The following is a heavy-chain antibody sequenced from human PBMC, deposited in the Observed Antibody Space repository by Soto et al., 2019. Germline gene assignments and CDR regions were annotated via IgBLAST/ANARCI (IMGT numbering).Heavy chain of an antibody. CDR2: INPNSGGT. CDR3: ARARFGELSTFDY. D-gene: IGHD3-10*01. CDR1: GYTFTGYY. V-gene: IGHV1-2*02. Sequence: ASVKVSCKASGYTFTGYYMHWVRQAPGQGLEWMGWINPNSGGTNYAQKFQGRVTMTRDTSISTAYMELSRLRSDDTAVYYCARARFGELSTFDYWGQGTLVTVSS. J-gene: IGHJ4*02.